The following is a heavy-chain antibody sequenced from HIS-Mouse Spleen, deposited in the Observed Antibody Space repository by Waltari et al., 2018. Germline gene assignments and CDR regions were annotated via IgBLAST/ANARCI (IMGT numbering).Heavy chain of an antibody. CDR2: ISAYNGNT. CDR1: GYTLTSYG. CDR3: ARDSVTHFDY. Sequence: QVQLVQAGAEVKKPGSSVKVSCKASGYTLTSYGSSWVRRAPGQGLEWRGGISAYNGNTNYAQKLQGRVTMTTDTSTSTAYMELRSLRSDDTAVYYCARDSVTHFDYWGQGTLVTVSS. D-gene: IGHD5-18*01. J-gene: IGHJ4*02. V-gene: IGHV1-18*01.